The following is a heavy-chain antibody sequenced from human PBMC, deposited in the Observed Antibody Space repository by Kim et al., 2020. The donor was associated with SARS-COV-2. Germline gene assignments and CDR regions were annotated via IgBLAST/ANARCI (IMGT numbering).Heavy chain of an antibody. D-gene: IGHD1-7*01. J-gene: IGHJ4*02. Sequence: TDGGTTDYAAPVKGRFTISRDDSKNTLYLQMNSLQTEDTAVYYCNRRGNLWGQGTLVTVSS. CDR3: NRRGNL. CDR2: TDGGTT. V-gene: IGHV3-15*01.